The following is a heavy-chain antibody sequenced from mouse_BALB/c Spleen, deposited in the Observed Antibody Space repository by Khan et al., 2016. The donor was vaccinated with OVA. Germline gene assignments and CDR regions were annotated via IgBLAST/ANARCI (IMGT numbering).Heavy chain of an antibody. V-gene: IGHV1-54*01. CDR2: MNPGSGRT. Sequence: QVQLKESGTELVRPGTSVKVSCKASGYAFTHYLIEWVKQRPGQGLEWIGVMNPGSGRTNYNEKFEGKETLTADNSSSTAYMHLSSLTSDDSAVYFCARGFYDGYLAWFAYWGQGTLVTVSA. D-gene: IGHD2-3*01. J-gene: IGHJ3*01. CDR1: GYAFTHYL. CDR3: ARGFYDGYLAWFAY.